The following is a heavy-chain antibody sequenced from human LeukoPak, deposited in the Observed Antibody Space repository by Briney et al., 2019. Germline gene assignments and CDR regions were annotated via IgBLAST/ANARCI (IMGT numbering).Heavy chain of an antibody. J-gene: IGHJ4*02. CDR2: IIPIFGTA. Sequence: GSSVKVSCKASGGTFSSYAISLVRQAHGPGLEWMGGIIPIFGTANYAQKFQGRVTITTDESTSTAYMELSSLRSEDTAVYYCAVIKSSVWYYFDYWGQGTLVTVSS. V-gene: IGHV1-69*05. CDR1: GGTFSSYA. CDR3: AVIKSSVWYYFDY. D-gene: IGHD6-19*01.